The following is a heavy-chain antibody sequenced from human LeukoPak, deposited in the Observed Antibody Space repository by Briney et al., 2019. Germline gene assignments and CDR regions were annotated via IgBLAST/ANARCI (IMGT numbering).Heavy chain of an antibody. V-gene: IGHV3-21*04. Sequence: GGSLRLSCAASGFTFSSYSMNWVRQAPGKGLEWVSSISSSSSYIYYADSVKGRFTISRDNSKNKLYLQMNSLRAEDTAVYYCAKDPGIAVAGTSFDYWGQGTLVTVSS. CDR3: AKDPGIAVAGTSFDY. J-gene: IGHJ4*02. D-gene: IGHD6-19*01. CDR2: ISSSSSYI. CDR1: GFTFSSYS.